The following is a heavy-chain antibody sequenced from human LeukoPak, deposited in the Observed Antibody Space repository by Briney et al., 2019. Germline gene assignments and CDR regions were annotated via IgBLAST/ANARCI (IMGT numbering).Heavy chain of an antibody. CDR1: GGSISSSSYY. V-gene: IGHV4-39*07. CDR2: IYYSGST. D-gene: IGHD5-18*01. CDR3: ARSESGYSYGVDY. J-gene: IGHJ4*02. Sequence: SETLSLTCTVSGGSISSSSYYWGWIRQPPGKGLEWIGSIYYSGSTYYNPSLKSRVTISVDTSKNHFSLKLSSVTAADTAVYYCARSESGYSYGVDYWGQGTLVTVSS.